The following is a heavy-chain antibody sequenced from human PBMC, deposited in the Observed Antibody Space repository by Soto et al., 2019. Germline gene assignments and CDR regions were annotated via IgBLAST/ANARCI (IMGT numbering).Heavy chain of an antibody. J-gene: IGHJ4*02. CDR2: IGWKGDSI. D-gene: IGHD6-13*01. Sequence: PGGSLRLSCAASGFIFNDYAMHWVRQAPGKGPEWVSGIGWKGDSIGYADSVKGRFTISRDNAKNSLYLQMNSLRAEDTALYYCAKVVAAGTWALDYWGQGTPVTVSS. V-gene: IGHV3-9*01. CDR1: GFIFNDYA. CDR3: AKVVAAGTWALDY.